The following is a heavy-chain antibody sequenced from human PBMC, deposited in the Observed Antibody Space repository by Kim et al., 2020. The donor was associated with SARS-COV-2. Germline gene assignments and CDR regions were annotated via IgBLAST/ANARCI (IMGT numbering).Heavy chain of an antibody. J-gene: IGHJ4*02. CDR3: ARDMDPTVYDY. V-gene: IGHV1-3*01. CDR2: KT. Sequence: KTKYSQQVQGRVTITRDTSANTAYMELRRLTTKDTAIYYCARDMDPTVYDYWGQGTLVTVSS. D-gene: IGHD4-4*01.